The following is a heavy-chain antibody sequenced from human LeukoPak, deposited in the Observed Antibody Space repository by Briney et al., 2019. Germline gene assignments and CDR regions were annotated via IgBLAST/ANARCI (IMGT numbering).Heavy chain of an antibody. Sequence: GGSLRLSCAASGFTFSSYSMNWVRQAPGKGLEWVSSISSSSSYIYYADSVKGRFTISRDNAKNSLYLQMNSLRAEDTAVYYCARDDSGTTEGDWFDPWGQGTLVTVSS. V-gene: IGHV3-21*01. CDR1: GFTFSSYS. CDR3: ARDDSGTTEGDWFDP. J-gene: IGHJ5*02. D-gene: IGHD1-7*01. CDR2: ISSSSSYI.